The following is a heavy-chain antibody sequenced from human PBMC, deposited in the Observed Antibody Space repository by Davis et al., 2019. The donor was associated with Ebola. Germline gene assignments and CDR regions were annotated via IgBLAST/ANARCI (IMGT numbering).Heavy chain of an antibody. J-gene: IGHJ3*02. CDR3: ARAFGADTAMVDDAFDI. CDR1: GFTVSSNY. CDR2: IYSGGST. Sequence: GESLKISCAASGFTVSSNYMSWVRQAPGKGLEWVSVIYSGGSTYYADSVKGRFTISRDNSKNTLYLQMNSLRAEDTAVYYCARAFGADTAMVDDAFDIWGQGTMVTVSS. D-gene: IGHD5-18*01. V-gene: IGHV3-53*01.